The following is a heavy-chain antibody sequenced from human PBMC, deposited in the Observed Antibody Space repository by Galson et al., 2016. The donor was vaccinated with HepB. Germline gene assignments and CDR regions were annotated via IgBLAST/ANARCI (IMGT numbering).Heavy chain of an antibody. CDR2: ISYSGGS. V-gene: IGHV4-59*01. D-gene: IGHD2-15*01. J-gene: IGHJ3*02. CDR1: GASISSDY. CDR3: ARDFCTSSSCYDAYDI. Sequence: SETLSLTCTVSGASISSDYWSWIRQPPGKGLEWIGDISYSGGSNYNPSLKSRITISGDTSQNQFSLKVISLTAADTAVYYWARDFCTSSSCYDAYDIWGQGTMVTVSS.